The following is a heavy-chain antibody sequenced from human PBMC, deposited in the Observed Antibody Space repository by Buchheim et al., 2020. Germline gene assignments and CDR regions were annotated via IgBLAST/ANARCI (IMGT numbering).Heavy chain of an antibody. CDR1: GYTFTGYY. V-gene: IGHV1-2*06. CDR2: INPNSGGT. Sequence: QVQLVQSGAEVKKPGASVKVSCKASGYTFTGYYIHWVRQAPGQGLEWMGRINPNSGGTNYAQKFQGRVTMTRDTSISTAYMELSRLRSDDTAVYYCARDRRYCSSTSCYGHYNWFDPWGQGTL. D-gene: IGHD2-2*01. J-gene: IGHJ5*02. CDR3: ARDRRYCSSTSCYGHYNWFDP.